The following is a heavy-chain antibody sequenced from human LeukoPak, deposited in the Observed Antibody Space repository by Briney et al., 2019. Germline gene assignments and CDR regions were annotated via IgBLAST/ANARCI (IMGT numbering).Heavy chain of an antibody. J-gene: IGHJ6*03. CDR1: GYTFTGYS. V-gene: IGHV1-2*02. Sequence: GASVKVSCKASGYTFTGYSMHWVRQAPGQGLEWMGWTNPNSGDTHYAQKFQGRVTMTRDTSISTAYMELSKLTSDDTALYCAAAPITGETHYYYYYYMDVWGKGTAVTVSS. CDR2: TNPNSGDT. CDR3: AAPITGETHYYYYYYMDV. D-gene: IGHD7-27*01.